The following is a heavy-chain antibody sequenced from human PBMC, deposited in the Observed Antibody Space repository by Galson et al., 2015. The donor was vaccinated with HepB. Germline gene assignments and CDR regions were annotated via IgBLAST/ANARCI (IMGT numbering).Heavy chain of an antibody. J-gene: IGHJ4*02. CDR1: GYTFTGYY. D-gene: IGHD6-13*01. V-gene: IGHV1-2*02. Sequence: SVKVSCKASGYTFTGYYMHWVRQAPGPGLEWMGWINPNSGGTNYAQKFQGRVTMTRDTSISTAYMELSRLRSDDTAVYYCASVSSSWYGRGFDYWGQGTLVTVSS. CDR3: ASVSSSWYGRGFDY. CDR2: INPNSGGT.